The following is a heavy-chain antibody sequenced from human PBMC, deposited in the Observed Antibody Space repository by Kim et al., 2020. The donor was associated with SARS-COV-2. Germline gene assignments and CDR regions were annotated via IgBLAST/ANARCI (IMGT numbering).Heavy chain of an antibody. Sequence: ASVKVSCKASGYTFTSYAMHWVRQAPGQRLEWMGWINAGNGNTKYSQKFQGRVTITRDTSASTAYMELSSLRSEDTAVYYCARDRALLWFGELSFDYWGQGTLVTVSS. CDR3: ARDRALLWFGELSFDY. V-gene: IGHV1-3*01. CDR1: GYTFTSYA. CDR2: INAGNGNT. J-gene: IGHJ4*02. D-gene: IGHD3-10*01.